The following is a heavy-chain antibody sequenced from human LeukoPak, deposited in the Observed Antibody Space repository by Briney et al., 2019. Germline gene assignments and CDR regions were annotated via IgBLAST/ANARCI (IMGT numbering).Heavy chain of an antibody. Sequence: LRLSCAASGFTFSTYNMNWVRQAPGKGLEWIGEIYQTGSTNYNPSLESRVTISVDKSKNQFSLKLISVTAADTAVYYCAREGGVDTSMATFDYWGQGTLVTVSS. CDR3: AREGGVDTSMATFDY. CDR1: GFTFSTYNM. V-gene: IGHV4-4*02. CDR2: IYQTGST. D-gene: IGHD5-18*01. J-gene: IGHJ4*02.